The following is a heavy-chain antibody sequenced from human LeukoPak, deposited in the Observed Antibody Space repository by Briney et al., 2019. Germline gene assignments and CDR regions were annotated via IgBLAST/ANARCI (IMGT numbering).Heavy chain of an antibody. Sequence: ASVKVSCKASGYTFTGYYMHWVRQAPGQGLAWMGCINPNSGGTNYAQKFQGRVTMTRDTSISTAYMELSRLRSDDTAVYYCARAHDSSGYYFGYWGQGTLVTVSS. V-gene: IGHV1-2*02. CDR3: ARAHDSSGYYFGY. D-gene: IGHD3-22*01. CDR2: INPNSGGT. CDR1: GYTFTGYY. J-gene: IGHJ4*02.